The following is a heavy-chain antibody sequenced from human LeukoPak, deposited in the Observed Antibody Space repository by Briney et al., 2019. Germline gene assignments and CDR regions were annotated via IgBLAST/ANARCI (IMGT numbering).Heavy chain of an antibody. D-gene: IGHD6-25*01. Sequence: PAETLCLTCTVSGGSISSGGYYWSWIRQHPGKGLEWIGYIYYSGSTYYNPSLKSRVTMSVDTSKNQFSLKLSSVTAADTAVFYCARDRSGIAADWGQGILVTVSS. CDR1: GGSISSGGYY. CDR2: IYYSGST. V-gene: IGHV4-30-4*08. CDR3: ARDRSGIAAD. J-gene: IGHJ4*02.